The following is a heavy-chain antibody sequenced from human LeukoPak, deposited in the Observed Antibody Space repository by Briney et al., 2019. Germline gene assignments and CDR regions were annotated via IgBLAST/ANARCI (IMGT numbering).Heavy chain of an antibody. D-gene: IGHD1-26*01. CDR1: GYTFTPYY. CDR3: ARGGQGAPLDY. CDR2: INPNSGGT. Sequence: GVSVKVPCKASGYTFTPYYMHWVRQAPGQGLEWMGWINPNSGGTNYAQKFQGRVTMTRNTSISTAHMELSRLRSDDTAVYSCARGGQGAPLDYWGQGSLVTVSS. J-gene: IGHJ4*02. V-gene: IGHV1-2*02.